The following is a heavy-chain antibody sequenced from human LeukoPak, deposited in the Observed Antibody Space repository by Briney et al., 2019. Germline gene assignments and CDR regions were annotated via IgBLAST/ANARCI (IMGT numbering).Heavy chain of an antibody. CDR2: IYSGGST. D-gene: IGHD6-13*01. CDR1: GFTFSSYA. V-gene: IGHV3-66*01. Sequence: GGPLRLSCAASGFTFSSYAMSWVRQAPGKGLEWVSVIYSGGSTYYADSVKGRFTISRDNSKNTLYLQMNSLRAEDTAVYYCARGSPGIAAAGPYGDYWGQGTLVTVSS. J-gene: IGHJ4*02. CDR3: ARGSPGIAAAGPYGDY.